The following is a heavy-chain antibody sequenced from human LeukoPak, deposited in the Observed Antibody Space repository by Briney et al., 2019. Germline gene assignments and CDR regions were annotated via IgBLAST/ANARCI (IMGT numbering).Heavy chain of an antibody. CDR1: RCSFRRHS. D-gene: IGHD2-15*01. J-gene: IGHJ6*02. Sequence: GGSLRLSCAPPRCSFRRHSGSWGRQAPGKGLEWVSGVSGTGGNTYYAGSVMGRFTISRDNSKSTLYVQMHSLRVEDMAIFYCERDSEYSGGSMPGPTPHYSSMDVRGPGTTVTVAS. CDR2: VSGTGGNT. CDR3: ERDSEYSGGSMPGPTPHYSSMDV. V-gene: IGHV3-23*01.